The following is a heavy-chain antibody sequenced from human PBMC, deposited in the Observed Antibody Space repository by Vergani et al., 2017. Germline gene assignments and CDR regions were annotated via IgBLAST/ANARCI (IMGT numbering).Heavy chain of an antibody. CDR2: IYSGGST. V-gene: IGHV3-53*01. J-gene: IGHJ4*02. CDR1: GFTVSSNY. D-gene: IGHD3-10*01. CDR3: ARDRKPSRYYYGSGSYYDY. Sequence: EVQLVESGGGLVKPGGSLRLSCAASGFTVSSNYMSWVRQAPGKGLEWVSVIYSGGSTYYADSVKGRFTISRDNSKNTLYLQMNSLRAEDTAVYYCARDRKPSRYYYGSGSYYDYWGQGTLVTVSS.